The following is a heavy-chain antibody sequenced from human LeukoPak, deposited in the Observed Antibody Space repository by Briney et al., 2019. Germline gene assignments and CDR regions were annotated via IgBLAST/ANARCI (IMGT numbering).Heavy chain of an antibody. Sequence: SETLSLTCTVSGGSISSYYWSWIRQPAGKGLEWIGRIYTSGSTNYNPSLKSRVTMSVDTSKNQFSLKLSSVTAADTAVYYCARGRRYAIGHYYYYYYMDVWGKGTTVTVSS. CDR1: GGSISSYY. V-gene: IGHV4-4*07. CDR2: IYTSGST. D-gene: IGHD2-8*01. J-gene: IGHJ6*03. CDR3: ARGRRYAIGHYYYYYYMDV.